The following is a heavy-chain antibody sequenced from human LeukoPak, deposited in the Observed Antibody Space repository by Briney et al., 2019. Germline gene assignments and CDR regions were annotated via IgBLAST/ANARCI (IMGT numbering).Heavy chain of an antibody. CDR1: GYTFTGYY. D-gene: IGHD6-6*01. Sequence: ASVKVSCKASGYTFTGYYMHWVRQAPGQGLKWMGWINPNSGGTNYAQKFQGRVTMTRDTSISTAYMELSRLRSDDTAVYYCATRGSSSSRVPHVYYYYYMDVWGKGTTVTVSS. J-gene: IGHJ6*03. V-gene: IGHV1-2*02. CDR2: INPNSGGT. CDR3: ATRGSSSSRVPHVYYYYYMDV.